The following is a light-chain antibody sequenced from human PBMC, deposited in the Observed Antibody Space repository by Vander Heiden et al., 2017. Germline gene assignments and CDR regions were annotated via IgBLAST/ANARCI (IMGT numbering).Light chain of an antibody. CDR1: QGVSSY. V-gene: IGKV1-8*01. CDR3: QQYDSYPQGT. CDR2: AAS. Sequence: AIRMTQSPYSLSASTGDRVTITCRASQGVSSYLAWYQQKPGKAPKLLIYAASTLQSGVPSRFSGSGSGTDFTLTISCLQSEDFATYYCQQYDSYPQGTFGQGTQVEIK. J-gene: IGKJ1*01.